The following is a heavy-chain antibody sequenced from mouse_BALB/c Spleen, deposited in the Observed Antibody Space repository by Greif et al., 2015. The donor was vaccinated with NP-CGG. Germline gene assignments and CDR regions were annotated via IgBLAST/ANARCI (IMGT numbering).Heavy chain of an antibody. CDR3: ARSGVRRGYAMDY. CDR1: GFNIKDTY. J-gene: IGHJ4*01. CDR2: IDPANGNT. D-gene: IGHD2-14*01. V-gene: IGHV14-3*02. Sequence: VQLKHSGAELVKPGASVKLSCTASGFNIKDTYMHWVKQRPEQGLEWIGRIDPANGNTKYDPKFQGKATITADTSSNTAYLQRSSLTSEDTAVYYCARSGVRRGYAMDYWGQGTSVTVSS.